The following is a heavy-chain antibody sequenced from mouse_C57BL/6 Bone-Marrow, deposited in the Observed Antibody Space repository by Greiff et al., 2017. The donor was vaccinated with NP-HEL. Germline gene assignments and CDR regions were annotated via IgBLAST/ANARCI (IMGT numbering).Heavy chain of an antibody. Sequence: EVKLEESGPVLVKPGPSVKISCKASGFTFTDYYMHWVKQSHGKSLEWIGLVYPYNGGTSYNQKFKGKATLTVDTSSSTAYMELNSLTSEDSAVYYCAREELRAVPVPYWYFDVWGTGTTVTVSS. D-gene: IGHD1-1*01. CDR2: VYPYNGGT. CDR1: GFTFTDYY. V-gene: IGHV1-36*01. J-gene: IGHJ1*03. CDR3: AREELRAVPVPYWYFDV.